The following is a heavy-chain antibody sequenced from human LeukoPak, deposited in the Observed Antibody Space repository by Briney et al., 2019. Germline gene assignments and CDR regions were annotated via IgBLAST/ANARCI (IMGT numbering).Heavy chain of an antibody. D-gene: IGHD6-6*01. Sequence: SETLSLTCTVSAGSISSYYWSWIRQPPGKGLEWIGYIYYSGSTNYNPSLKSRVTISVDTSKNQFSLKLSSVTAVDTAVYYCARVLLEYSSSSLSHWFDPWGQGTLVTVSS. J-gene: IGHJ5*02. V-gene: IGHV4-59*01. CDR1: AGSISSYY. CDR2: IYYSGST. CDR3: ARVLLEYSSSSLSHWFDP.